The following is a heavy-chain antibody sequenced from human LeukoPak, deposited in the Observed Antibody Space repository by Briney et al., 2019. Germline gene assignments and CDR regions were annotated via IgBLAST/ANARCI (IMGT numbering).Heavy chain of an antibody. J-gene: IGHJ4*02. CDR3: ASGYSSSWYNY. CDR1: GASISHTTYY. Sequence: KPSETLSLTCTVSGASISHTTYYWGWIRQPPGKGLEWIGCIYYSGSTNYNPSLKSRVTISVDTSKNQFSLKLSSVTAADTAVYYCASGYSSSWYNYWGQGTLVAVSS. D-gene: IGHD6-13*01. CDR2: IYYSGST. V-gene: IGHV4-61*05.